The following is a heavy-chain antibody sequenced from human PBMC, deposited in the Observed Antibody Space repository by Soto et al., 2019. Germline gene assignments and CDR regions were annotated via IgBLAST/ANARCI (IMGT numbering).Heavy chain of an antibody. J-gene: IGHJ6*02. CDR2: IWYDGSNK. V-gene: IGHV3-33*01. CDR3: AREATVNNYYYYGMDV. CDR1: GFTFSSYG. Sequence: QVQLVESGGGVVQPGRSLRLSCAASGFTFSSYGMHWVRQAPGKGLEWVAVIWYDGSNKYYADSVKGRFTISRDNSKNRLDLQMNSLRAEDTAVYYCAREATVNNYYYYGMDVWGQGTTVSVSS. D-gene: IGHD4-17*01.